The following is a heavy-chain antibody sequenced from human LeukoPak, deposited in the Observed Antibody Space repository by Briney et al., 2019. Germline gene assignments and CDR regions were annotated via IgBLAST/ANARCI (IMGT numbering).Heavy chain of an antibody. CDR3: TSRVRGYSYNDY. CDR1: GFTFSGSA. V-gene: IGHV3-73*01. CDR2: IRSKANSYAT. J-gene: IGHJ4*02. Sequence: GRSLRLSCAASGFTFSGSAIHWVRQASGKGLEWVGRIRSKANSYATEYAASVKGRFTISRDDSKNTAYLQMNSLKTEDTAVYYCTSRVRGYSYNDYWGQGTLVTVSS. D-gene: IGHD5-18*01.